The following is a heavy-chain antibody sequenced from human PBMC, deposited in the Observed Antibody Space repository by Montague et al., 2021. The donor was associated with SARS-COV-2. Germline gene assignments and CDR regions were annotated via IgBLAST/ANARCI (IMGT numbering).Heavy chain of an antibody. D-gene: IGHD3-9*01. Sequence: SETLSLTCAVYGGSFSGYYCCWIRQPPGKGLEWIGEINHSGSTNXNPSLKCRVTISVDTSKNQFSLKLSSVTAADTAVYYCARRLRYFDWLSRSDWMDAFDIWGQGTMVTVSS. CDR2: INHSGST. V-gene: IGHV4-34*01. CDR1: GGSFSGYY. J-gene: IGHJ3*02. CDR3: ARRLRYFDWLSRSDWMDAFDI.